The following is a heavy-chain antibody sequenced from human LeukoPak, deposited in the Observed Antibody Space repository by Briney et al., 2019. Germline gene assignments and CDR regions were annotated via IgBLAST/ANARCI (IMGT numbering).Heavy chain of an antibody. CDR3: ASSATGTTGSSAFDI. J-gene: IGHJ3*02. Sequence: GGSLRLSCAASGFTFSSFGMNWVRQAPGKGLEWVSYISSGGGYIYYADSVKGRFTISRDNAKDSLYLEMNSLRAEDTAVYYCASSATGTTGSSAFDIWGQGTMVTVSS. D-gene: IGHD1-1*01. V-gene: IGHV3-21*01. CDR2: ISSGGGYI. CDR1: GFTFSSFG.